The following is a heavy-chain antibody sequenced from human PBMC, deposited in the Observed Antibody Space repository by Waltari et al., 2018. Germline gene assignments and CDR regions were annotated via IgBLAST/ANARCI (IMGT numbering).Heavy chain of an antibody. D-gene: IGHD2-15*01. CDR1: GYIFTSYY. CDR2: INPNIGST. Sequence: QVQLVQSGAEVKKPGASVKISCKASGYIFTSYYLHWGRQAPGQGLEWMGIINPNIGSTSYTQKFQGRVTMTRDTSTDTVYMELSSLKSEDAAVYYCARLAGSPNRSHGSEDFWGQGTTVTVSS. J-gene: IGHJ6*02. CDR3: ARLAGSPNRSHGSEDF. V-gene: IGHV1-46*01.